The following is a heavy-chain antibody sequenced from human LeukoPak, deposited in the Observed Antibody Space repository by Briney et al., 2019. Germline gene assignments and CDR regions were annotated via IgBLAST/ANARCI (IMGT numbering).Heavy chain of an antibody. CDR2: IKQDGSKK. V-gene: IGHV3-7*04. D-gene: IGHD5-24*01. CDR1: GLAFSAYK. J-gene: IGHJ4*02. CDR3: TRVGYIDEGIDY. Sequence: GGSLGLSCAASGLAFSAYKMHWVRQAPGKGLEWVANIKQDGSKKSYVDSVKGRFTISRDNAKNSLYLQMNSLRAEDTAIYYCTRVGYIDEGIDYWGQGTLVTVSS.